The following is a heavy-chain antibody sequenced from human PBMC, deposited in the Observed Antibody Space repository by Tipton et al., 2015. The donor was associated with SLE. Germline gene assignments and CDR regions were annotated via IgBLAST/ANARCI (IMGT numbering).Heavy chain of an antibody. V-gene: IGHV4-34*01. CDR1: GGPFSGYY. D-gene: IGHD3-3*01. CDR3: VREIDGRGYDFWSGYKGAWFDP. J-gene: IGHJ5*02. Sequence: TLSLTCAVYGGPFSGYYWSWFRQSPGKGLEWIGEINHSGNTNYHPSLKRRVTISVDTSKNQFSLKLNSVTAADTAVYYCVREIDGRGYDFWSGYKGAWFDPWGQGTLVTVSS. CDR2: INHSGNT.